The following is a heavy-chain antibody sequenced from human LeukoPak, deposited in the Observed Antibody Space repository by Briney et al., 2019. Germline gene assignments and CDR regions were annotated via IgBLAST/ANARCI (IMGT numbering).Heavy chain of an antibody. J-gene: IGHJ4*02. D-gene: IGHD2-21*01. Sequence: GGSLRLSCAASGFTFSTYWMSWVRQAPGKGLEWVSVIYSGGSTYYADSVKGRFTISRDNSKNTLYLQMNSLRAEDTAVYYCARGGWGLLPHFDYWGQGTLVTVSS. V-gene: IGHV3-66*01. CDR1: GFTFSTYW. CDR2: IYSGGST. CDR3: ARGGWGLLPHFDY.